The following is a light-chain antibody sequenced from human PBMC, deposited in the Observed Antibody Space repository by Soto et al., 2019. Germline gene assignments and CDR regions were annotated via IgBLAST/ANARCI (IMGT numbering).Light chain of an antibody. Sequence: IQLTQSPSSLSASVGDRVTVTCRASQGISSALAWYQQEPGKAPKLLIYDASSLQSGVPSRFSGSGSGTDFTLTISSLQPEDSATYYCQQFYSDTLTFGGGTKVEIK. CDR1: QGISSA. CDR2: DAS. J-gene: IGKJ4*01. V-gene: IGKV1-13*02. CDR3: QQFYSDTLT.